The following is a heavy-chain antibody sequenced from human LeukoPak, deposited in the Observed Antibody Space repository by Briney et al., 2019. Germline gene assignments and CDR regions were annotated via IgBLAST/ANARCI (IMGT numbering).Heavy chain of an antibody. J-gene: IGHJ4*02. CDR3: ARGPIAVAGNPAGYYFDY. Sequence: ASVKVSCKASGYTFTSYDINWVRQATGQGLEWMGWMNPNSGNTGYAQKFQGRVTITRNTSISTAYMELSSLRSEDTAVYYCARGPIAVAGNPAGYYFDYWGQGTLVTVSS. CDR2: MNPNSGNT. CDR1: GYTFTSYD. D-gene: IGHD6-19*01. V-gene: IGHV1-8*03.